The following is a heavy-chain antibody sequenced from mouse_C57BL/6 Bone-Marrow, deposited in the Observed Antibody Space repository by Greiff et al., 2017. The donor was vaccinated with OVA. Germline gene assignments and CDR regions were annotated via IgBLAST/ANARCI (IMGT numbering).Heavy chain of an antibody. V-gene: IGHV1-69*01. CDR3: ARWDKGYWYFDV. D-gene: IGHD4-1*01. CDR1: GYTFTSYW. J-gene: IGHJ1*03. CDR2: IDPSDSYT. Sequence: VQLQQPGAELVMPGASVKLSCKASGYTFTSYWMHWVKQRPGQGLEWIGEIDPSDSYTNYNQKFKGKSTLTVDKSSSTAYMQLSSLTSEDSAVYYGARWDKGYWYFDVWGTGTTVTVSS.